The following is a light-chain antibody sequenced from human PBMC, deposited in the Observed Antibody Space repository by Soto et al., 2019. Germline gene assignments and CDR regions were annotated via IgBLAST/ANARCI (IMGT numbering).Light chain of an antibody. CDR1: QSVSSY. CDR2: GAS. Sequence: EIVLTQSPATLSLSPGERATLSCSASQSVSSYLTWYQQKPGQAPRLLIYGASNRATGIPARFSGSGSGTDFTLTISSLEPEDFAVYYCQQRSIWPPTFGGGTKVDIK. J-gene: IGKJ4*01. V-gene: IGKV3-11*01. CDR3: QQRSIWPPT.